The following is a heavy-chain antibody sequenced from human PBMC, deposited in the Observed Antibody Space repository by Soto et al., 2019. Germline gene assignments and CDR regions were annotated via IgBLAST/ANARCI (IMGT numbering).Heavy chain of an antibody. CDR2: IGGSAAGS. CDR1: GFTFSSYA. CDR3: ARAGGIAVAGTHLDY. D-gene: IGHD6-19*01. Sequence: EVQLLESGGNLVQPGGSLKLSCAASGFTFSSYAMSWVRQAPGKGLEWVSGIGGSAAGSNYADSVKGRFTISRDNSRNTVYLQMSSLRAEDTALYYCARAGGIAVAGTHLDYWGQGTLVTVSS. J-gene: IGHJ4*02. V-gene: IGHV3-23*01.